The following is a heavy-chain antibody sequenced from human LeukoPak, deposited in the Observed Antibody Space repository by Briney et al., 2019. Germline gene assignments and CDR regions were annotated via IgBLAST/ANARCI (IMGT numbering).Heavy chain of an antibody. J-gene: IGHJ4*02. V-gene: IGHV3-21*01. D-gene: IGHD1-1*01. Sequence: PGGPLRLSCAASGFTFSSYSMNWVRQAPGKGLEWVSSISSSSSYIYYADSVKGRFTISRDNAKNSLYLQMNSLRAEDTAVYYCAREILAYSWNDADYWGQGTLVTVSS. CDR1: GFTFSSYS. CDR3: AREILAYSWNDADY. CDR2: ISSSSSYI.